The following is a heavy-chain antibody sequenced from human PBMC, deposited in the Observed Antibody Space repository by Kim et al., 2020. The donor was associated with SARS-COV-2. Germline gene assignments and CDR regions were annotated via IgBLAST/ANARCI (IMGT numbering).Heavy chain of an antibody. CDR1: GGSISSYY. Sequence: SETLSLTCTVSGGSISSYYWSWIRQPPGKGLEWIGYIYYSGSTNYNPSLKSRVTISVDTSKNQFSLKLSSVTAADTAVYYCARVRILDYGGNMWAYAFDIWGQGTMVTVSS. V-gene: IGHV4-59*01. CDR2: IYYSGST. J-gene: IGHJ3*02. CDR3: ARVRILDYGGNMWAYAFDI. D-gene: IGHD4-17*01.